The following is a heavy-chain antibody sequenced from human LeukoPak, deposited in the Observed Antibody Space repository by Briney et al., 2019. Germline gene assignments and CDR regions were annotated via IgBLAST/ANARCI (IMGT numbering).Heavy chain of an antibody. CDR1: GYTFTTYA. V-gene: IGHV7-4-1*02. CDR3: ARAYYDFWSGYSGFDY. CDR2: INTNTGNP. D-gene: IGHD3-3*01. Sequence: ASVKVSCKASGYTFTTYAMNWVRQAPGQGLEWMGWINTNTGNPTYAQGFTGRFVFSLDTSVSTAYLQISSLKAEDTAVYYCARAYYDFWSGYSGFDYWGQGTLVTVSS. J-gene: IGHJ4*02.